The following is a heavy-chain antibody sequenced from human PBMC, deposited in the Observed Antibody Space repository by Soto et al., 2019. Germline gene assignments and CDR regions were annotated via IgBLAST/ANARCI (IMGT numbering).Heavy chain of an antibody. V-gene: IGHV3-64*01. CDR1: GFTFSSYD. CDR3: VRRVSGNYDY. D-gene: IGHD1-7*01. Sequence: EVQLAESGGGMFQPGGSLRLSCVASGFTFSSYDMHWVRQAPGKGLEYVSSISINGGTRYYGSSVKGRFTISRDNSKNTLYLQMGSLRAEDMAVYYCVRRVSGNYDYWGQGTLVTVSS. J-gene: IGHJ4*02. CDR2: ISINGGTR.